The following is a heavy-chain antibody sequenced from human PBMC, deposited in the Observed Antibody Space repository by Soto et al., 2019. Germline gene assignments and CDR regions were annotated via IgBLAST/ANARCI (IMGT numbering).Heavy chain of an antibody. CDR1: GFTFNHYA. Sequence: PGGSLRLSCAASGFTFNHYAMSWVRQAPGKGLEWVSAISGNGISTYYADSVRGRFTISRDNSENTLFLQTNRLRADDTAVYYCTRDAISMVRGTDNWFDPWGQGTLVTSPQ. CDR3: TRDAISMVRGTDNWFDP. D-gene: IGHD3-10*01. CDR2: ISGNGIST. V-gene: IGHV3-23*01. J-gene: IGHJ5*02.